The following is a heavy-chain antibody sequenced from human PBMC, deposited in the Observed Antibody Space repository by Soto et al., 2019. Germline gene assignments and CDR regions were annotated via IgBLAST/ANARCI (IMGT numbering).Heavy chain of an antibody. J-gene: IGHJ4*02. V-gene: IGHV4-39*01. CDR1: GVSISDTSYY. CDR2: IYFNANT. CDR3: ARQGSY. Sequence: QLQLQESGPGLVKPSETLSLTCNVSGVSISDTSYYWGWIRQPPGKGLEWIGTIYFNANTFYNPSLKSRLTISVDTSKNQFSLRLTSVTAADTAVYYCARQGSYWGQGTLVAVSS.